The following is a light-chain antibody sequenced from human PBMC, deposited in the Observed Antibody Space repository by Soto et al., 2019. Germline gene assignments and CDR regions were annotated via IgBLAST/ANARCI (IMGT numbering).Light chain of an antibody. CDR3: QQRSSGPWLT. Sequence: EIVLTQSPATLSMSPGERATLSCRASQTIGTYLAWYQQKPGEAPRLLIHDASTKATVIPDRFSGSGSGTDFTLAISSLEPEDFAFYYCQQRSSGPWLTFGGGTKVEIK. J-gene: IGKJ4*01. CDR1: QTIGTY. CDR2: DAS. V-gene: IGKV3-11*01.